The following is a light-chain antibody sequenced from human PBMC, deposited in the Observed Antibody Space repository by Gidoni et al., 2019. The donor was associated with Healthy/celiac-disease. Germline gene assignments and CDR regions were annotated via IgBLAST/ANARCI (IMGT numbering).Light chain of an antibody. CDR1: SSNIGSNY. CDR3: AAWDDSLSVV. V-gene: IGLV1-47*02. J-gene: IGLJ2*01. CDR2: SNN. Sequence: QSVLTQPPPASGTPGQRVTISCSGSSSNIGSNYVYWYQQLPGTDPKLLIYSNNQRPSGVPDRFSGSKSGTSASLAISGLRSEDEADYYCAAWDDSLSVVFGGGTKLTVL.